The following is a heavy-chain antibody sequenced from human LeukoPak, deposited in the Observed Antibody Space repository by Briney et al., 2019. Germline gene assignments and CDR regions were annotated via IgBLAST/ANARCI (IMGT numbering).Heavy chain of an antibody. CDR1: GFAFSTFA. CDR2: IFPSGGEI. V-gene: IGHV3-23*01. J-gene: IGHJ5*02. CDR3: ATYRQVLLPSGS. Sequence: GGSLRLSCAASGFAFSTFAMIWVRQPPGKGLEWVSSIFPSGGEIHYADSVRGRFTISRDNSKSTLSLQMNSLRAEDTAIYYCATYRQVLLPSGSWGQGTLVTVSS. D-gene: IGHD2-8*02.